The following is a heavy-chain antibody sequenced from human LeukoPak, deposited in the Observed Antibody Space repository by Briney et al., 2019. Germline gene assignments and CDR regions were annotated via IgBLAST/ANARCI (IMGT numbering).Heavy chain of an antibody. Sequence: SETLSLTCAVYGGSSSGYYWSWIRKPPGKGLEWIGEINHSGSTNYNPSLKSRVTISVDTSKNQFSLKLSSVTAADTAVYYCARCELGCSGEDIWGQGTMVTASS. CDR3: ARCELGCSGEDI. D-gene: IGHD2-15*01. J-gene: IGHJ3*02. CDR2: INHSGST. CDR1: GGSSSGYY. V-gene: IGHV4-34*01.